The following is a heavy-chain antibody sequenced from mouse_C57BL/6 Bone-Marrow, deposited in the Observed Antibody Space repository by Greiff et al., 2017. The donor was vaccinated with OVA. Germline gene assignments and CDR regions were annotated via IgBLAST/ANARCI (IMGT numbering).Heavy chain of an antibody. D-gene: IGHD1-1*01. J-gene: IGHJ1*03. CDR1: GYSITSCYY. V-gene: IGHV3-6*01. Sequence: EVQRVESGPGLVKPSQSLSLTCSVTGYSITSCYYWYWIRQFPGNKLEWMGYISYDGSNNYNPSLKNRISITRDTSKNQFFLKLNSVTTEDTATYDCARGGYGSSHWYFDVWGTGTTVTVSS. CDR3: ARGGYGSSHWYFDV. CDR2: ISYDGSN.